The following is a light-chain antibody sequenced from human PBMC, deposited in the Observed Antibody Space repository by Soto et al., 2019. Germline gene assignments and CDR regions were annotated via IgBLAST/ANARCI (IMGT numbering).Light chain of an antibody. CDR3: SSYAGSNNSV. V-gene: IGLV2-8*01. Sequence: QSVLTQPPSASGSPGQSVTISCPGTSSDVGGYNFVSWDQHHPGKAPKLMIYEVSKRPSGVPDRFSGSKSGNTASLTVSGLQAEDEADYYCSSYAGSNNSVFGTGTKVTVL. CDR1: SSDVGGYNF. J-gene: IGLJ1*01. CDR2: EVS.